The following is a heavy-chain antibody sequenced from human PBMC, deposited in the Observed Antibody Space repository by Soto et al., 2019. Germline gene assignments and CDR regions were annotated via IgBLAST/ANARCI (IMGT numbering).Heavy chain of an antibody. CDR3: AKDKDIVVVPAAEVAFYYYYMDV. V-gene: IGHV3-23*01. CDR2: ISGSGGST. CDR1: GFTFSSYA. D-gene: IGHD2-2*01. J-gene: IGHJ6*03. Sequence: GGSLRLSCAASGFTFSSYAMSWVRQAPGKGLEWVSAISGSGGSTYYADSVKGRFTISRDNSKNTLYLQMNSLRAEDTAVYYCAKDKDIVVVPAAEVAFYYYYMDVWGKGTTVTVSS.